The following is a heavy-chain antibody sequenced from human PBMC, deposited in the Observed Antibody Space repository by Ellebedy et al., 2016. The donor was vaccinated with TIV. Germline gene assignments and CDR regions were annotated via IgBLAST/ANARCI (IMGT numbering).Heavy chain of an antibody. CDR3: ARHAGYCTIGTCYSFDY. CDR2: IYYSGST. J-gene: IGHJ4*02. V-gene: IGHV4-39*01. D-gene: IGHD2-8*01. CDR1: GDSISSRSHY. Sequence: MPGGSLRLSCNVSGDSISSRSHYWGWIRQPPGKGLEWIGSIYYSGSTYYNPSLRSRITVSVDTSKNYFSLKLISVTAADTAVYYCARHAGYCTIGTCYSFDYWGQGTLVTVSS.